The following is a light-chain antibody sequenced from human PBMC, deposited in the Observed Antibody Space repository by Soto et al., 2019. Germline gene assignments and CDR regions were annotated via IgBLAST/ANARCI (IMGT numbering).Light chain of an antibody. V-gene: IGKV1-39*01. J-gene: IGKJ1*01. Sequence: DIQMTQSPSSLSASVGDRVTITCRASQSISRYLNWYQQKPGKAPKLLIYEASSLQSGVPSRFSGSGSGTDFTLTVSSLQPDDFATYDCQQSDTTPWTFGQGTRVEMK. CDR2: EAS. CDR3: QQSDTTPWT. CDR1: QSISRY.